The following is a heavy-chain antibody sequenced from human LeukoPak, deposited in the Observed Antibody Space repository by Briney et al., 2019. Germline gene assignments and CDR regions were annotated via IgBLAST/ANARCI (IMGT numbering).Heavy chain of an antibody. J-gene: IGHJ4*02. CDR1: GGSISSYY. CDR3: ARVKAGGYNPFDY. D-gene: IGHD5-24*01. V-gene: IGHV4-4*07. Sequence: PSETLSLTCAVSGGSISSYYWSWIRQPAGKELEWIGRVHASGSTNYNPSLKSRVTMSVDTSKNQFSLKLTSVTAADTAVYYCARVKAGGYNPFDYWGQGTLVTVSS. CDR2: VHASGST.